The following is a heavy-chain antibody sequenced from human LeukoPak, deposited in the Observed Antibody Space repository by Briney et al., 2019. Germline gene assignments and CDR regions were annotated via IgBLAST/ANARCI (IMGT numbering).Heavy chain of an antibody. J-gene: IGHJ5*02. D-gene: IGHD2-15*01. CDR1: GGSFSGYY. V-gene: IGHV4-34*01. Sequence: PSETLSLTCAVYGGSFSGYYWGWIRQPPGKGLEWIGEINHSGSTNYNPSLKSRVTISVDTSKNQFSLKLSSVTAADTAVYYCARGQYCSGGSCYSWAWFDPWGQGTLVTVSS. CDR3: ARGQYCSGGSCYSWAWFDP. CDR2: INHSGST.